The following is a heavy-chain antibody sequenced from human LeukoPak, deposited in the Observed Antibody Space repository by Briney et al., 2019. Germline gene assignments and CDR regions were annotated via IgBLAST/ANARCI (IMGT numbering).Heavy chain of an antibody. CDR1: GFTFSSYG. Sequence: PGGSLRLSCAASGFTFSSYGMHWVRQAPGKGLEWVAFIRYDGSNKYYADSLKGRFTVSRDNSKNTLFLQMNSLRAEDTAVYFCAKLPSVGATAFFDYWGQGILVTVSS. CDR3: AKLPSVGATAFFDY. CDR2: IRYDGSNK. D-gene: IGHD1-26*01. V-gene: IGHV3-30*02. J-gene: IGHJ4*02.